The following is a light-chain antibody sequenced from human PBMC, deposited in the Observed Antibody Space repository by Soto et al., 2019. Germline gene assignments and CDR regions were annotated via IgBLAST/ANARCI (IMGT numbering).Light chain of an antibody. V-gene: IGKV1-5*03. Sequence: DIQMTQSPSTLSTSVGDRVTITCRASLSVGTWLAWYQQKPGKAPNLLIYGASTLQTGVPSRFGGSGSGTDFTLTISSLQPDDFATYYCQQYKTYPWTFGQGNRVEIK. CDR1: LSVGTW. J-gene: IGKJ1*01. CDR3: QQYKTYPWT. CDR2: GAS.